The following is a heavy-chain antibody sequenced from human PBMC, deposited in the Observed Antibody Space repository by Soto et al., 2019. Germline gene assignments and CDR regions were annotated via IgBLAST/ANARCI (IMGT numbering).Heavy chain of an antibody. Sequence: QVQLQESGPGLVKPSETLSLTCTVSGGSISSYYWSWIRQPPGKGLEWIGYIYYSGSTNYNPSLKSRVTLSVDTAKNQSSLKLSSVTAADTAVYYCARYGSGSSVWFDPWGQGTLVTVSS. CDR2: IYYSGST. CDR3: ARYGSGSSVWFDP. CDR1: GGSISSYY. D-gene: IGHD3-10*01. V-gene: IGHV4-59*01. J-gene: IGHJ5*02.